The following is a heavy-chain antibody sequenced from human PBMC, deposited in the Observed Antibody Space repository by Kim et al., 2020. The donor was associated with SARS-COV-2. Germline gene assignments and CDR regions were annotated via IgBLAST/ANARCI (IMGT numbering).Heavy chain of an antibody. D-gene: IGHD5-12*01. CDR3: ARAEGMATFNY. Sequence: SETLSLTCTVSGGSISPYYWNWIRQPPGKGLEWIGFIYYSGSTNYNPSLKSRVTISLDTSKNQFSLKMSSVTAADTAVYYCARAEGMATFNYWGQGTLVTVSS. CDR2: IYYSGST. J-gene: IGHJ4*02. V-gene: IGHV4-59*13. CDR1: GGSISPYY.